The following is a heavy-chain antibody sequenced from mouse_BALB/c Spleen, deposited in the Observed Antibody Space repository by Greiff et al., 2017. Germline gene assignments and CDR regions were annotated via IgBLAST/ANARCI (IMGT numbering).Heavy chain of an antibody. Sequence: EVMLVESGGGLVKPGGSLKLSCAASGFTFSSYAMSWVRQTPEKRLEWVASISSGGSTYYPDSVKGRFTISRDNARNILYLQMSSLRSEDTAMYYCARGDYYGSSYGDYFDYWGQGTTLTVSS. J-gene: IGHJ2*01. V-gene: IGHV5-6-5*01. CDR2: ISSGGST. CDR1: GFTFSSYA. CDR3: ARGDYYGSSYGDYFDY. D-gene: IGHD1-1*01.